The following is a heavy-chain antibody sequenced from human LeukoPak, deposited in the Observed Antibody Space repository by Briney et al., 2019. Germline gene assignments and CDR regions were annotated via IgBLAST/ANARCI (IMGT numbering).Heavy chain of an antibody. J-gene: IGHJ4*02. Sequence: ASVKVSCKASVYTFTSYGISWVRQAPGQGLEWMGWISAYNGNTNYAQKLQGRVTMTTDTSTSTAYMELRSLRSDHTAVYYSARDQIFGVVAFDYWGQGTLVTASS. CDR3: ARDQIFGVVAFDY. CDR1: VYTFTSYG. CDR2: ISAYNGNT. D-gene: IGHD3-3*01. V-gene: IGHV1-18*01.